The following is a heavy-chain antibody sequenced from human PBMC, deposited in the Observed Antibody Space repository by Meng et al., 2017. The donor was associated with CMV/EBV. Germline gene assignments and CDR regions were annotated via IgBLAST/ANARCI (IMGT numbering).Heavy chain of an antibody. CDR2: INPNSGGT. J-gene: IGHJ5*02. D-gene: IGHD1-1*01. V-gene: IGHV1-2*02. CDR3: ARESHGTTGTTPVDWFDP. Sequence: ASVKVSCKASGYTFTGYYTHWVRQAPGQGLEWMGWINPNSGGTNYAQKFQGRVTMTRDTSISTAYMELSRLRSDDTAVYYCARESHGTTGTTPVDWFDPWGQGTLVTVSS. CDR1: GYTFTGYY.